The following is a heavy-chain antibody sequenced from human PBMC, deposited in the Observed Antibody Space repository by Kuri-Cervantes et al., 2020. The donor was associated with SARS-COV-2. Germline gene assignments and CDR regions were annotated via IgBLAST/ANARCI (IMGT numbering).Heavy chain of an antibody. J-gene: IGHJ4*02. V-gene: IGHV3-21*01. Sequence: GESLKISCAASGFTFSAYSMNWVRQAPGKGLEWVSSIGSTGYYIYYADSVKGRFTISRDNAKNSLYLHMSGLRAEDTAVYYCARDRRGYDFWSGYYFYWGQGTLVTVSS. CDR2: IGSTGYYI. D-gene: IGHD3-3*01. CDR3: ARDRRGYDFWSGYYFY. CDR1: GFTFSAYS.